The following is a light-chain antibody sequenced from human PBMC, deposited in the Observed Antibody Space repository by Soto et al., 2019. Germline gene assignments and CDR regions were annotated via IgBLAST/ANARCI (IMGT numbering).Light chain of an antibody. V-gene: IGKV1-5*01. CDR1: QSISSW. CDR3: KKYNSYPVI. J-gene: IGKJ4*01. Sequence: EIQMTHSPSTLSASVGDRVTITCRASQSISSWLAWYQQRPGRAPEVLIYDASSLESGVPSRFSGSGSGTKFTLPISSLQPDDFAIYYCKKYNSYPVIFGGGTKVDIK. CDR2: DAS.